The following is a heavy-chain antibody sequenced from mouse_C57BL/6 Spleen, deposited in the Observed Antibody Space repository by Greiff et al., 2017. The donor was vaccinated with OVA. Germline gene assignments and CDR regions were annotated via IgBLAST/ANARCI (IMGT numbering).Heavy chain of an antibody. D-gene: IGHD1-1*01. J-gene: IGHJ1*03. CDR3: AREGLGGSSPFYWYFDV. Sequence: VKLQESGPELVKPGASVKISCKASGYAFSSYWMNWVKQRPGKGLEWIGRIYPGDGDTNYNGKFKGKATLTADKSASTAYMQVSSLTSEDSAVYCCAREGLGGSSPFYWYFDVWGTGTTVTVSS. CDR2: IYPGDGDT. CDR1: GYAFSSYW. V-gene: IGHV1-82*01.